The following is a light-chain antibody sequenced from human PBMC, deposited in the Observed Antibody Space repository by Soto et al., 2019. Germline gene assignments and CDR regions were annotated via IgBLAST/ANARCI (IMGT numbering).Light chain of an antibody. CDR1: RDVGSD. CDR3: LQDYGDSWT. V-gene: IGKV1-6*01. Sequence: QMTQSPPSLSASVGEKIIITCRASRDVGSDVSWYQQKPGQAPKLLIYAASNLYTGVPSRFSGSRSGTEFTLTISGLQPEDFASYYCLQDYGDSWTFGQGTKVDIK. CDR2: AAS. J-gene: IGKJ1*01.